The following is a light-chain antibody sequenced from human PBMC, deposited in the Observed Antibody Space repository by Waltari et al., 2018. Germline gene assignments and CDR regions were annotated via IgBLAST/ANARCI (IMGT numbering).Light chain of an antibody. CDR2: GAS. CDR1: HSVSRA. J-gene: IGKJ1*01. CDR3: QHYLRLPAT. V-gene: IGKV3-20*01. Sequence: EIVLTQSPGTLSLSPGERATLSCRASHSVSRALAWYQQQPGQAPRLLIYGASNRATGIPDRFSGSGSGTDFSLTISSLEPEDFAVYYCQHYLRLPATFGQGTKVEIK.